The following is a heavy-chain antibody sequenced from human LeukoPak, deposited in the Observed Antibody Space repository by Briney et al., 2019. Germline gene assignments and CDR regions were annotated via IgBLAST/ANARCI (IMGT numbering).Heavy chain of an antibody. D-gene: IGHD5-18*01. J-gene: IGHJ4*02. CDR3: ATVDTATPYYFDY. Sequence: SQTLSLTCTVSGGSISSGGYYWSWIRQHPGKGREWIGYIYYSGSTYYNSSLKSRVTISVDTSKNQFSLKLSSVTAADTPVYYCATVDTATPYYFDYSGQGTLVTVST. V-gene: IGHV4-31*03. CDR2: IYYSGST. CDR1: GGSISSGGYY.